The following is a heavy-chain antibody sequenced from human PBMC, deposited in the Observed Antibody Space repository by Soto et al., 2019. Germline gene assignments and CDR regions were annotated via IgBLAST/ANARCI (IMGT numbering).Heavy chain of an antibody. CDR1: GGSFSGYG. CDR2: INHSGST. J-gene: IGHJ5*02. Sequence: SETMCLTWAVEGGSFSGYGGSWISKTKGKGLEWIGEINHSGSTNYNPSLKSRVTISVDTSKNQFSLKLSSVTAADTAVYYFARCSTSPVRHPPSVFAPWGQGSLVPVSP. CDR3: ARCSTSPVRHPPSVFAP. V-gene: IGHV4-34*01. D-gene: IGHD2-2*01.